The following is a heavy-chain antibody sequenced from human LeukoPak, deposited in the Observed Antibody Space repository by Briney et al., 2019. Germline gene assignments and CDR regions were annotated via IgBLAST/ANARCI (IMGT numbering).Heavy chain of an antibody. CDR1: GYTFTSYD. Sequence: ASVKVSCKASGYTFTSYDINWVRQAPGQGLEWMGWINPDSGGTKYAQKFQGRVTMTRDTSISTAYMDLSRLGSDDTAVYYCARAVRYCSGGSCYTSPRAGFDYWGQGTLVTVSS. D-gene: IGHD2-15*01. J-gene: IGHJ4*02. CDR3: ARAVRYCSGGSCYTSPRAGFDY. V-gene: IGHV1-2*02. CDR2: INPDSGGT.